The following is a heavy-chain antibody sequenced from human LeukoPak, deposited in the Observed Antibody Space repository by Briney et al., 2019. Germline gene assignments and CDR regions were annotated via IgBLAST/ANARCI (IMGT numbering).Heavy chain of an antibody. CDR3: ATSREATIRFFDY. D-gene: IGHD1-26*01. CDR1: GFTFSSYT. CDR2: ISGGDNYI. J-gene: IGHJ4*02. V-gene: IGHV3-21*01. Sequence: GGSLRLSCAASGFTFSSYTMNWVRQAPGKGLEWVSSISGGDNYIYYADSVRGRFTISRDNAKNSLYLHMSSLRAEDTAVYYCATSREATIRFFDYWGQGTLVTVSS.